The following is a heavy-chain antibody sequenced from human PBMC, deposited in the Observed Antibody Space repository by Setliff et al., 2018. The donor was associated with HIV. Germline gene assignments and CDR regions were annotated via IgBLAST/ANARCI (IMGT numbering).Heavy chain of an antibody. Sequence: SETLSLTCTVSGGSISSTSYYWGWIRQPPGKGLEWIGNIYYSGGTDYHPSLKSRVTISVDTSKNQFSLKLGSVTAADTAMYYCARRMAAGTFDYWGQGTLVTVSS. V-gene: IGHV4-39*01. J-gene: IGHJ4*02. CDR3: ARRMAAGTFDY. CDR1: GGSISSTSYY. D-gene: IGHD6-13*01. CDR2: IYYSGGT.